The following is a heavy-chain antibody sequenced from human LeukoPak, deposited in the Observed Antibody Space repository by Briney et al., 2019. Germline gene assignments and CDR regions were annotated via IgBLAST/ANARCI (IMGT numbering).Heavy chain of an antibody. D-gene: IGHD2-2*01. CDR3: ARGDVVPAPFDY. CDR1: GGSISSYY. V-gene: IGHV4-59*01. CDR2: IYYSGST. Sequence: SETLSFTCTVSGGSISSYYWSWIRQPPRKGLEWIGYIYYSGSTNYNPSLKSRVTISVDTSKNQFSLKLSSVTAADTAVYYCARGDVVPAPFDYWGQGTLVTVSS. J-gene: IGHJ4*02.